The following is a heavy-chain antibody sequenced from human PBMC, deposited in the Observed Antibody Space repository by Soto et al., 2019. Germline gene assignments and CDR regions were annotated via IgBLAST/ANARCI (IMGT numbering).Heavy chain of an antibody. Sequence: GGSLRLSCAASGFTFSDYYMSWIRQAPGQGLELVSYISSRSSYTNYADSVKGRFTISRDNSKNTLYLQMNSLRAEDTAVYYCAKDPSIVVVPAAMRIANYVMDVWGQGTTVTVSS. J-gene: IGHJ6*02. D-gene: IGHD2-2*01. V-gene: IGHV3-11*05. CDR2: ISSRSSYT. CDR3: AKDPSIVVVPAAMRIANYVMDV. CDR1: GFTFSDYY.